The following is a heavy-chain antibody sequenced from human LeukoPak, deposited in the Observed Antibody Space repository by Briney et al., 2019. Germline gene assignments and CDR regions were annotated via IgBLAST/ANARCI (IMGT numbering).Heavy chain of an antibody. V-gene: IGHV4-38-2*01. CDR2: IYHSGST. Sequence: PSETLSLTCGVAGYSISSGYYGGWIRQPPGKGVGWFGSIYHSGSTYYNPSLKGRVTISVYTSKNQFSLKLSSATAADTAVYDCARQRGYSGYDPYYFDYWGQGTLVTVSS. J-gene: IGHJ4*02. D-gene: IGHD5-12*01. CDR1: GYSISSGYY. CDR3: ARQRGYSGYDPYYFDY.